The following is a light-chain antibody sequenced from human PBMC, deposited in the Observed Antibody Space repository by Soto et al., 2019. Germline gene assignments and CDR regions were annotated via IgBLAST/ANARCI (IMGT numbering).Light chain of an antibody. V-gene: IGLV2-14*01. CDR2: DVS. Sequence: QSALTQPASVSGSPGQSITISCTGTSSDVGAYNYVSWYQQHPGKAPKLMIYDVSHRPSGVSSRFSGSKSGNTAALSFSGLQAEDEADYSCSSYTTSSIYVCGTGTKV. CDR1: SSDVGAYNY. J-gene: IGLJ1*01. CDR3: SSYTTSSIYV.